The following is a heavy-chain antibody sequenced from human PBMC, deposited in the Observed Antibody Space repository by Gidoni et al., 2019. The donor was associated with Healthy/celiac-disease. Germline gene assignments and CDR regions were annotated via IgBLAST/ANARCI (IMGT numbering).Heavy chain of an antibody. Sequence: QVQLQESGPGLVKPSQTLSLTCTVSGGSISSGGYYLSWIRQHPGKGLEWLGYLHYSGSTYYNPSLKSRVTISVDTSKNQFSLKLSSVTAADTAVYYCARDQDGDSYDYWGQGTLVTVSS. CDR3: ARDQDGDSYDY. D-gene: IGHD4-17*01. CDR2: LHYSGST. J-gene: IGHJ4*02. V-gene: IGHV4-31*03. CDR1: GGSISSGGYY.